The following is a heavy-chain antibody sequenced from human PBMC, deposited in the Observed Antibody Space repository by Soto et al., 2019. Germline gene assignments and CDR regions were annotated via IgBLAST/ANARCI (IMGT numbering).Heavy chain of an antibody. CDR1: GDSVSSGSHS. J-gene: IGHJ4*01. CDR2: IYYTGTT. CDR3: TRPSTGYCHVDY. D-gene: IGHD2-15*01. V-gene: IGHV4-61*01. Sequence: RSESLSLACSVSGDSVSSGSHSWTWTRQTPGKGLEVLRYIYYTGTTNYNPPLKSRVTITVDTSKKQITLKLTSVTAADTAVYYCTRPSTGYCHVDYWGLGILVTVSS.